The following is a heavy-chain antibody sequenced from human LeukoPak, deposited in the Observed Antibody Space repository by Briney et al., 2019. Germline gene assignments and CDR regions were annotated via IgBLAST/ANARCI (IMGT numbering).Heavy chain of an antibody. CDR2: FDPEGGEI. D-gene: IGHD5-24*01. CDR1: GYTLTQLS. J-gene: IGHJ4*02. V-gene: IGHV1-24*01. CDR3: ATESNGYNYY. Sequence: ASVKVSCKVSGYTLTQLSIHWVRHAPGKGLEWMGGFDPEGGEIIYAQKFRGRVTMTEDKSTDTAYMELSGLTSDDTAVYYCATESNGYNYYWGQGTLVTVSS.